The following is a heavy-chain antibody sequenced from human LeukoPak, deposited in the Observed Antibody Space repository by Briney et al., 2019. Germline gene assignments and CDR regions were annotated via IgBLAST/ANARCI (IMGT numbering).Heavy chain of an antibody. CDR2: ISSSSSYI. CDR1: GFTFSSYS. Sequence: GGSLRLSCAASGFTFSSYSMNWVRQAPGKGLEWVSSISSSSSYIYYADSVKGRFTISRDNAKNSLYLQMNSLRAEDTAVYYCARRKPTVTTPRGYGMDVWGQGTTVTVSS. J-gene: IGHJ6*02. CDR3: ARRKPTVTTPRGYGMDV. V-gene: IGHV3-21*01. D-gene: IGHD4-11*01.